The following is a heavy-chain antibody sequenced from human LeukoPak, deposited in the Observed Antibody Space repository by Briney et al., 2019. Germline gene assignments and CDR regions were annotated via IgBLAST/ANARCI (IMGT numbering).Heavy chain of an antibody. V-gene: IGHV3-30*03. D-gene: IGHD6-19*01. CDR2: ISYDGSNK. J-gene: IGHJ4*02. CDR1: GFTFSSYS. Sequence: GGSLRLSCAASGFTFSSYSMSWVRQAPGKGLEWVAVISYDGSNKYYADSVKGRFTISRDNSKNTLYLQMNSLRAEDTAVYYCARDRSGWYYFDYWGQGTLVTVSS. CDR3: ARDRSGWYYFDY.